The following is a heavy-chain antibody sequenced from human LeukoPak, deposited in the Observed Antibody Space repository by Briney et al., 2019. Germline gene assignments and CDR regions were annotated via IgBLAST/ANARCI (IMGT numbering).Heavy chain of an antibody. J-gene: IGHJ4*02. CDR2: MNPNSGNT. D-gene: IGHD6-19*01. Sequence: GASVKVSCKASGYTFTSYDINWVRQATGQGLEWMGWMNPNSGNTGYAQKFQGRVTMTRNTSISTAYMELSSLRSEDTAVYYCARDHGSGWTWAYDYWGQGTLVTVSS. V-gene: IGHV1-8*01. CDR3: ARDHGSGWTWAYDY. CDR1: GYTFTSYD.